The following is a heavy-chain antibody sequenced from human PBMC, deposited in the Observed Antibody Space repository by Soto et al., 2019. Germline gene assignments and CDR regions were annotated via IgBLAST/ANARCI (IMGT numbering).Heavy chain of an antibody. CDR1: GFTFSSYG. Sequence: HPGGSLRLSCAASGFTFSSYGMHWVRQAPGKGLEWVAVISYDGSNKYYADSVKGRFTISRDNSKNTLYLQMNSLRAEDTAVYYCAKGDSSGKFGYWGQGTLVTVSS. J-gene: IGHJ4*02. D-gene: IGHD3-22*01. CDR2: ISYDGSNK. V-gene: IGHV3-30*18. CDR3: AKGDSSGKFGY.